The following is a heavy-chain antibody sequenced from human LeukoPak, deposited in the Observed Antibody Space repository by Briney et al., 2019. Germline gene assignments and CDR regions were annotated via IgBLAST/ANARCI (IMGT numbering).Heavy chain of an antibody. CDR2: ISYDGSNK. J-gene: IGHJ4*02. CDR3: ARYTIPRGADY. Sequence: GGSLRLSCAASGFTFSSYGMHWVRQAPGKGLEWVAVISYDGSNKYYADSVKGRFTISRDNSKNTLYLQMNSLRAEDTAVYYCARYTIPRGADYWGQGTLVTVSS. V-gene: IGHV3-30*03. CDR1: GFTFSSYG. D-gene: IGHD3-3*01.